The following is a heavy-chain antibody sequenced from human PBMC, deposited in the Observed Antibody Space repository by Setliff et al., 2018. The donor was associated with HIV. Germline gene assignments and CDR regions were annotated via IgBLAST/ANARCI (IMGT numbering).Heavy chain of an antibody. CDR2: ISHSGST. CDR1: GGSFSGHY. CDR3: ARGSRSPLVNKFRVTPAFDY. D-gene: IGHD2-21*02. V-gene: IGHV4-34*01. J-gene: IGHJ4*01. Sequence: KPSETLSLTCAVYGGSFSGHYWSWIRQTPGKGLEWIGDISHSGSTNYNPSLKSRVNISVDTSKNQFSLRLTSVTAADTAVYFCARGSRSPLVNKFRVTPAFDYWGQGTLVTVSS.